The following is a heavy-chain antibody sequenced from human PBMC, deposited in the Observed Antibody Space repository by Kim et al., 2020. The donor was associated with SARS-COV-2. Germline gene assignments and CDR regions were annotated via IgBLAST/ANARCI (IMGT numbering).Heavy chain of an antibody. CDR2: THYSGST. D-gene: IGHD6-19*01. V-gene: IGHV4-34*01. CDR1: GGSFSDYY. J-gene: IGHJ4*02. Sequence: SETLSLTCVVYGGSFSDYYWSLIRQPPGKGLEWIGETHYSGSTYYNPSLKSRVTISVYTSKNQFSLQLSSVTAADTAVYYCAGKHTAVAGQLWGQGTLVTVSS. CDR3: AGKHTAVAGQL.